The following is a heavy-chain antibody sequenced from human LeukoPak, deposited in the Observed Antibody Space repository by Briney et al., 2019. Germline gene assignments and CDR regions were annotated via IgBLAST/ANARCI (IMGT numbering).Heavy chain of an antibody. J-gene: IGHJ6*02. D-gene: IGHD3-16*02. CDR3: ARGRITYGGVIVLGMDV. CDR1: GFTFSSYD. V-gene: IGHV3-13*01. Sequence: GGSLRLSCAASGFTFSSYDMHWVRQATGKGLEWVSAIGSAGGTYYPGSVKGRFTISRENAKNSLYLQMNSLRAGDTAVYYCARGRITYGGVIVLGMDVWGQGTTVTVSS. CDR2: IGSAGGT.